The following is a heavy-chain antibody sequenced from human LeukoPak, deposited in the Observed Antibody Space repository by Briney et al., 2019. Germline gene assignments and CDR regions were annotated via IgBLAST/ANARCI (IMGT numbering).Heavy chain of an antibody. J-gene: IGHJ5*02. CDR3: ARGAVAGPYNWFDP. CDR1: GGSISSGGYS. D-gene: IGHD6-19*01. CDR2: IYHSGST. V-gene: IGHV4-30-2*01. Sequence: SETLSLTCAVSGGSISSGGYSWSWIRQPPGKGLEWIGYIYHSGSTYYNPSLKSRVTISVDRSKNQFSLKLSSVAAADTAVYYCARGAVAGPYNWFDPWGQGTLVTVSS.